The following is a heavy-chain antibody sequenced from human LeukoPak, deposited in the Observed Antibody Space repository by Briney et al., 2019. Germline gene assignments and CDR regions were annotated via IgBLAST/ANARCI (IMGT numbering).Heavy chain of an antibody. V-gene: IGHV5-51*01. J-gene: IGHJ4*02. CDR1: GYSFTSYW. CDR3: ARLYCSSGSCYLGFDY. Sequence: GESLKISCKGSGYSFTSYWIGWVRQMPGKGLEWMGIIYPGDSAIKYSPSFQGQVTISAHKSISTSYLQWSSLKASDTAIYYCARLYCSSGSCYLGFDYWGQGTLVTVSS. D-gene: IGHD2-15*01. CDR2: IYPGDSAI.